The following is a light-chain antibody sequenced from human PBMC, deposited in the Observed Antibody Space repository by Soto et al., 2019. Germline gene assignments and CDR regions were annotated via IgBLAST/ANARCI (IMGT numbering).Light chain of an antibody. CDR1: QSVGSS. CDR3: QQYNVWST. V-gene: IGKV3-15*01. CDR2: NAS. Sequence: EIMMTQSPATLSVSPGERATLSCRASQSVGSSLAWYQQRPGQTPRLLIFNASTRASGIPTRFSGSGSGADFSLAISSLQSEDFAVYYCQQYNVWSTFGQGTKVE. J-gene: IGKJ1*01.